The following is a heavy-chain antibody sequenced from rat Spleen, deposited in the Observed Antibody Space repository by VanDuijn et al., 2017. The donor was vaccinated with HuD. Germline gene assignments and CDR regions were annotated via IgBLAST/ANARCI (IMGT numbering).Heavy chain of an antibody. Sequence: EVQLVESGGGLVQPGRSLKLSCAASGFTFSNYYMAWVRQAPTKGLEWVASISTGGGNTYYRDSVKGRFTISRDNAKNTLYLQMDSLRSEDTALYYCATSWSSLMDAWGQGASVTVSS. CDR3: ATSWSSLMDA. D-gene: IGHD1-1*01. CDR2: ISTGGGNT. V-gene: IGHV5-25*01. CDR1: GFTFSNYY. J-gene: IGHJ4*01.